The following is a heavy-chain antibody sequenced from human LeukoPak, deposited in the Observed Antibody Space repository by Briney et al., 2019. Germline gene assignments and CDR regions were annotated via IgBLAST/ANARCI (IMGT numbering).Heavy chain of an antibody. V-gene: IGHV4-39*07. CDR3: ARGPHLRFSFENWFDP. J-gene: IGHJ5*02. CDR2: IYYCVSP. CDR1: GGSISTTTNS. Sequence: SETLSLTCTVSGGSISTTTNSWGWAWIRQRPTKGLEWIGSIYYCVSPYYTSSLKSRVTISVDTSKNQFSLRLSSVTAADTAVYYCARGPHLRFSFENWFDPWGQGTLVTVSS. D-gene: IGHD3-3*01.